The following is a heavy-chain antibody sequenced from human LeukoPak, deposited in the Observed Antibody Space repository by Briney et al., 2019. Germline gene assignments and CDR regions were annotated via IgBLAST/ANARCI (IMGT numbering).Heavy chain of an antibody. CDR3: VKDRNSRDLDSLDI. V-gene: IGHV3-48*04. J-gene: IGHJ3*02. CDR1: GFTFSSYS. Sequence: PGGSLRLSCAASGFTFSSYSMNWVRQAPGKGLEWVSYISSGSSTIYYADSVKGRFTISRDNAKNSLYLQMNSLSAEDTAFYYCVKDRNSRDLDSLDIWGQGTMVTVSS. CDR2: ISSGSSTI. D-gene: IGHD4-23*01.